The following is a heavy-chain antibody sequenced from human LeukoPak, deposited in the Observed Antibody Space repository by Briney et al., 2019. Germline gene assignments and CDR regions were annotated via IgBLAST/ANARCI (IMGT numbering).Heavy chain of an antibody. CDR3: ATTPNIVVNY. CDR1: GYTPTELS. J-gene: IGHJ4*02. Sequence: PGASVKVSCKVSGYTPTELSMHWVRQAPGKGLEWMGGFDPEDGETIYAQKFRGRVTMTEDTSTDTAYMELSSLRSEDTAVYYCATTPNIVVNYWGQGTLVTVSS. V-gene: IGHV1-24*01. D-gene: IGHD2-15*01. CDR2: FDPEDGET.